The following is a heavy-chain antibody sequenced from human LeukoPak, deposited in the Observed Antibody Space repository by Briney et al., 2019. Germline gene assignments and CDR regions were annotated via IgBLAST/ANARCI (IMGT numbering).Heavy chain of an antibody. J-gene: IGHJ4*02. D-gene: IGHD2-15*01. V-gene: IGHV3-21*01. CDR3: ARDIYCSGGSCLN. Sequence: GGSLRLSCAASGFTFSSYSMNWVRQAPGKGLEWVSSISSSSSYIYYADSVKGRFTISRDNAKNSLYLQMNSLRAEDTAVYYCARDIYCSGGSCLNLGQGTLVTVSS. CDR1: GFTFSSYS. CDR2: ISSSSSYI.